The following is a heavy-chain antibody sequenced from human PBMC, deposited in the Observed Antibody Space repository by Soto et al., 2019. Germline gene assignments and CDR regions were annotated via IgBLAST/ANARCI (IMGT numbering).Heavy chain of an antibody. Sequence: QVQLVQSGAEVKKPGSSVKVSCKASGGTFSRYSFTWVRQAPGHGLEWMGRIIPVFGIASYAQKFQGRVTITADTSTGTAYMELSSLRSEDTAVYYCAREDRDRETGLVPAAIDGMDVWGQGTTVTVSS. CDR3: AREDRDRETGLVPAAIDGMDV. D-gene: IGHD2-2*01. J-gene: IGHJ6*02. CDR1: GGTFSRYS. V-gene: IGHV1-69*08. CDR2: IIPVFGIA.